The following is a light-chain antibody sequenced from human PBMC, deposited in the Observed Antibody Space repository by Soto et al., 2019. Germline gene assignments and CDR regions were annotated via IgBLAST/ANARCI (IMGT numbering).Light chain of an antibody. CDR3: GSYAVSYTVV. Sequence: QSALTQPRSVSGSPGQSVTISCTGTSSDVGGYNYVSWYQHHPGKAPKLMIYDVSKRPSGVPDRFSGSKSGNTASLTISGLQAEDEADYFCGSYAVSYTVVFGGGTQLTVL. V-gene: IGLV2-11*01. J-gene: IGLJ2*01. CDR1: SSDVGGYNY. CDR2: DVS.